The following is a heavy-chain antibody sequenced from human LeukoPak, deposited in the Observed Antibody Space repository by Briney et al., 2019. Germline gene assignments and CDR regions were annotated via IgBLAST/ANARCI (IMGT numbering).Heavy chain of an antibody. CDR1: GFTISSYA. CDR2: ISGSCGST. D-gene: IGHD3-10*01. Sequence: GGSLRLSCAASGFTISSYAMSWVRQAPGKGLEWVSAISGSCGSTYYADSVRGRFTISRDNSKNTLYLQMNSLRAEDTAVYYCAKDDGFSFDLWGRGTLVTVSS. J-gene: IGHJ2*01. CDR3: AKDDGFSFDL. V-gene: IGHV3-23*01.